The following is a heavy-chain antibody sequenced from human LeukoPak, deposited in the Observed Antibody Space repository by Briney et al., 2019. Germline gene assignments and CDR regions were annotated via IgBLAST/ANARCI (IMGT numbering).Heavy chain of an antibody. CDR1: GGSIRSGDYY. CDR2: IYYSGST. V-gene: IGHV4-30-4*08. Sequence: SETLSLTCTVSGGSIRSGDYYWSWIRQPPGKGLEWIGYIYYSGSTYYNPSLKSRVTISVDTSKNQFSLKLSSVTAADTAVYYCARGGSSGWSYYFDYWGQGTLVTVSS. D-gene: IGHD6-19*01. CDR3: ARGGSSGWSYYFDY. J-gene: IGHJ4*02.